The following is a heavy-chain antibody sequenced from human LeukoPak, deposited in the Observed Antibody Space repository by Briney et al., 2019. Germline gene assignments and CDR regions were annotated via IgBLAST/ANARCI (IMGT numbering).Heavy chain of an antibody. V-gene: IGHV3-7*01. CDR3: ARSGTGGRSSPY. D-gene: IGHD1-1*01. J-gene: IGHJ4*02. CDR1: GFTFRSYW. CDR2: INQGGSVK. Sequence: PGGSLRLSCAASGFTFRSYWTSWVRQAPGKGLEWVANINQGGSVKYYVDPVKGRFTISRDDAKNSLYVQMNSLRDEDTAVYYCARSGTGGRSSPYWGQGTLVTVSS.